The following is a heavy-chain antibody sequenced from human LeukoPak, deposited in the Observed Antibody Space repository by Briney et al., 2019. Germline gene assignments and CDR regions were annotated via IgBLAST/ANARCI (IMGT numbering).Heavy chain of an antibody. CDR1: GGSISSYY. V-gene: IGHV4-4*07. CDR3: ARVYSGYDLPGSLANYYFDY. D-gene: IGHD5-12*01. J-gene: IGHJ4*02. Sequence: PSETLSLTCTVSGGSISSYYWSRIRQPAGKGLEWIGRFYSGGGTDYNPSLKSRVTMSVDTSKNQFSLKLSSVTAADTAVYYCARVYSGYDLPGSLANYYFDYWGQGTLVTVSS. CDR2: FYSGGGT.